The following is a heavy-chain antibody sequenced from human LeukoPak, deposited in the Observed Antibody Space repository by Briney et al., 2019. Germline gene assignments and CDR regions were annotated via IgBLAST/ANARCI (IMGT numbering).Heavy chain of an antibody. V-gene: IGHV3-48*03. CDR2: ISSSGSTI. D-gene: IGHD1-26*01. Sequence: GGSLRLSCAASGFTFSSYEMNWVRQAPGKGLEWVSYISSSGSTIYYADSVKGRFTISRDNAKNSLHLQMNSLRAEDTAVYYCARDGASQWELENWGQGTLVTVSS. CDR3: ARDGASQWELEN. J-gene: IGHJ4*02. CDR1: GFTFSSYE.